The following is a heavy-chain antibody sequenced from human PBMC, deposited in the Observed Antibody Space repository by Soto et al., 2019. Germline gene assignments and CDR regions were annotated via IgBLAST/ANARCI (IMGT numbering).Heavy chain of an antibody. Sequence: GASVKVSCKASGYTFSSYCISWLPQAPGQGLEWMGWISAYNGNTNYAQKLQGRVTMTTDTSTSTAYMERRSLRSDDTAVYYCARDGLVRFLEWLPRFNDYRGQGTRVTVAS. CDR2: ISAYNGNT. V-gene: IGHV1-18*04. J-gene: IGHJ4*02. CDR3: ARDGLVRFLEWLPRFNDY. D-gene: IGHD3-3*01. CDR1: GYTFSSYC.